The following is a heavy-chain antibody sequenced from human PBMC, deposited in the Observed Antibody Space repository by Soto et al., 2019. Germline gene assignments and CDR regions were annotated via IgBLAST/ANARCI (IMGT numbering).Heavy chain of an antibody. CDR3: ASTIYCNGSGPYSRHYYGMDV. CDR2: ITPFVDTS. CDR1: GGTFSKYS. D-gene: IGHD2-15*01. V-gene: IGHV1-69*06. J-gene: IGHJ6*02. Sequence: QVRLVQSGAEVKKPGSSVKVSCKVSGGTFSKYSLSWVRQTPGQGLEWMGGITPFVDTSNYAQRFLGRVTIPGENSTNPAFLEGRALKSEDTALFSCASTIYCNGSGPYSRHYYGMDVWGQGTTVTVSS.